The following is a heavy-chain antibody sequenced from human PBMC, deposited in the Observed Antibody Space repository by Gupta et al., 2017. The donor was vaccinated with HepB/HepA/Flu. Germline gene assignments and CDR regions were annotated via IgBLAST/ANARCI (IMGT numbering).Heavy chain of an antibody. Sequence: QLHLQESGPGLMKPSETLSLTCPASGGSISSISYYWGWIRQPPGRGLEWIGSIYYSGSTYYNPSLKSRVTISVDTSKNQFSLKLSSVTAADTAVYYCARGYCSSTSCLFDYWGQGILVTVSS. CDR2: IYYSGST. CDR1: GGSISSISYY. CDR3: ARGYCSSTSCLFDY. V-gene: IGHV4-39*01. J-gene: IGHJ4*02. D-gene: IGHD2-2*01.